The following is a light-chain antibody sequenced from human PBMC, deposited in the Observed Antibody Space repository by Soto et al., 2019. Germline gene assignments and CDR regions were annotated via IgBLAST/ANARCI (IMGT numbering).Light chain of an antibody. CDR3: QERYSTPAVS. CDR2: ATS. CDR1: QNIDNY. J-gene: IGKJ4*01. Sequence: DIQMTQSPSSLSASLGDRVTITCRASQNIDNYLNWYQHKPGKAPKLLIYATSTLQSGVPARFSGSGSGTEFTLTISSLQAEDFATYFCQERYSTPAVSFGGGTKVEIK. V-gene: IGKV1-39*01.